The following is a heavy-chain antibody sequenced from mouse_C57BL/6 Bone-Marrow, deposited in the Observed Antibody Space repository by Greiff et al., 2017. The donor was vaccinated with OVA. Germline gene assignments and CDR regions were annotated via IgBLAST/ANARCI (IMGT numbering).Heavy chain of an antibody. CDR1: GYAFSSYW. CDR2: IYPGDGDT. D-gene: IGHD3-2*02. Sequence: VKLVESGAELVKPGASVKISCKASGYAFSSYWMNWVKQRPGKGLEWIGQIYPGDGDTNYNGKFKCKATLTADKSSSTAYMQLSSLTSEDSAVYFCARNSSGYVPFAYWGQGTLVTVSA. V-gene: IGHV1-80*01. CDR3: ARNSSGYVPFAY. J-gene: IGHJ3*01.